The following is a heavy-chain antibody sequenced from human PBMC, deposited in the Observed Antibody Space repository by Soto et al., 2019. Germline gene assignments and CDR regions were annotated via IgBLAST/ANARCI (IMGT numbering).Heavy chain of an antibody. CDR2: INPSGGST. CDR3: ARDLLTGTTDYYYYYGVDV. CDR1: GYTFTSYY. Sequence: ASVKVSCKASGYTFTSYYMHWVRQAPGQGLEWMGIINPSGGSTSYAQKFQGRVTMTRDTSTSTVYMELSSLRSEDTAVYYCARDLLTGTTDYYYYYGVDVWGQGTTVTVSS. D-gene: IGHD1-20*01. J-gene: IGHJ6*02. V-gene: IGHV1-46*01.